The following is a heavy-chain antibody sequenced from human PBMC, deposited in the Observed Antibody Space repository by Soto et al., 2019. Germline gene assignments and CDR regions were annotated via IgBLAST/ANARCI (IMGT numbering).Heavy chain of an antibody. J-gene: IGHJ6*02. CDR1: GGSISSYY. CDR3: ARGDGGNWYYYYGMDV. Sequence: SETLSLTCTVSGGSISSYYWSWIRQPPGKGLEWIGYIYYSGSTNYNPSLKGRVTISVDTSKNQFSLKLSSVTAADTAVYYCARGDGGNWYYYYGMDVWGQGTTVTVSS. CDR2: IYYSGST. V-gene: IGHV4-59*01. D-gene: IGHD2-15*01.